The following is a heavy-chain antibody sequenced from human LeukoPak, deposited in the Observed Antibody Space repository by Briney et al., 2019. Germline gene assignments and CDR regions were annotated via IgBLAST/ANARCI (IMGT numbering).Heavy chain of an antibody. J-gene: IGHJ4*02. CDR3: ARDSAIFVVVNYYFDY. CDR2: IWYDGSNK. V-gene: IGHV3-33*01. D-gene: IGHD3-3*01. CDR1: GFTFSSYG. Sequence: GRSLRLSCAASGFTFSSYGMHWVRQAPGKGLEWVAVIWYDGSNKYFADSVKGRFTISRDNSKNTLYLQMNSLRAEDTAVYYCARDSAIFVVVNYYFDYWGQGILVTVSS.